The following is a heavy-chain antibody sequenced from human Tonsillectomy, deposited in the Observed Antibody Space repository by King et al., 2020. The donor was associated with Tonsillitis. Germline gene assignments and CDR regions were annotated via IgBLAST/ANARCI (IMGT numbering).Heavy chain of an antibody. V-gene: IGHV5-51*01. Sequence: VQLVESGAEVKKPGESLKISCKGSGYIFTFYWIAWVRQMPGKGLDWMGIIYPGDSDTTYSPSFQGQVTISADKSISTAYLQWSSLKASDTAMYYCAITTLKGSYDYWGQGTLVTVSS. D-gene: IGHD3-10*01. CDR3: AITTLKGSYDY. J-gene: IGHJ4*02. CDR1: GYIFTFYW. CDR2: IYPGDSDT.